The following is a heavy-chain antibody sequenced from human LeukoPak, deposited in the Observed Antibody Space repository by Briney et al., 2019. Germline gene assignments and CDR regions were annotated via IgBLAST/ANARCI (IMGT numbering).Heavy chain of an antibody. J-gene: IGHJ4*01. CDR2: IFYTGST. V-gene: IGHV4-59*01. Sequence: PSETLTLPCTVSGDSYSTYDWNWIRQPPGKGLEWIGYIFYTGSTNYNPSLKSRVTTSGDTSKNQFSLKLSSVTAADTAVYYCVRVTRGSGWTYYFVYWGQGTPVTVSS. CDR3: VRVTRGSGWTYYFVY. CDR1: GDSYSTYD. D-gene: IGHD6-19*01.